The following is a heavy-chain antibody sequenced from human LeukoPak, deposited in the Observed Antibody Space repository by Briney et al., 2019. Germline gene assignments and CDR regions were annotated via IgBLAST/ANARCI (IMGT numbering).Heavy chain of an antibody. Sequence: GGSLRLSCAASGFTFSSYAMSWVRQAPGKGLEWVSAISGSGGSPYYADSVKGRFTVSRDNSKNTLFLQMNSLRAEDTAVYYCAKPGRYYYYYMDVWGKGTTVTVSS. CDR1: GFTFSSYA. J-gene: IGHJ6*03. V-gene: IGHV3-23*01. CDR3: AKPGRYYYYYMDV. CDR2: ISGSGGSP.